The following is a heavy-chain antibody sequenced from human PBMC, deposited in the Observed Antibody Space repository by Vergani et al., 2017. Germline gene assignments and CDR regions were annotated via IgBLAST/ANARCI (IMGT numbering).Heavy chain of an antibody. D-gene: IGHD3-22*01. V-gene: IGHV3-21*01. CDR1: GFTFSSYG. J-gene: IGHJ4*02. CDR2: ISSSSSYI. CDR3: ARDDTYYYDSSGYSFGY. Sequence: VQLVESGGGVVQPGRSLRLSCAASGFTFSSYGMHWVRQAPGKGLEWVSSISSSSSYIYYADSVKGRFTISRDNAKNSLYLQMNSLRAEDTAVYYCARDDTYYYDSSGYSFGYWGQGTLVTVSS.